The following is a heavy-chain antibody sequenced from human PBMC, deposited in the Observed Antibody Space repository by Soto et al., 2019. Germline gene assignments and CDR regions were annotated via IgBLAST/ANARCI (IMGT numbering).Heavy chain of an antibody. CDR2: ISNSSSYI. CDR1: GFTFSSYS. Sequence: GGSLRLSXAASGFTFSSYSMNWVRQAPGKGLEWVSSISNSSSYIYYADSVKGRFTISRDNAKNSLYLQMNSLRAEDTAVYYCARDAFYGSGSYLIWFDPWGQGTLVTVSS. CDR3: ARDAFYGSGSYLIWFDP. V-gene: IGHV3-21*01. J-gene: IGHJ5*02. D-gene: IGHD3-10*01.